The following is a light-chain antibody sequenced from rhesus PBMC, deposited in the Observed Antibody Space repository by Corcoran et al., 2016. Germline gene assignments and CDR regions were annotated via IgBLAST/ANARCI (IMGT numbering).Light chain of an antibody. CDR3: CSYRGGSTYI. CDR2: EVT. CDR1: SSDVGGYYS. Sequence: SALTQPPSVSKSLGQSVTISCTGPSSDVGGYYSVSWYQQPPGKAPQLLIYEVTKRPSGVSDRFSGSKSGNTASLTISGLQAEDEAAYYCCSYRGGSTYIFGAGTRLTVL. J-gene: IGLJ1*01. V-gene: IGLV2-38*01.